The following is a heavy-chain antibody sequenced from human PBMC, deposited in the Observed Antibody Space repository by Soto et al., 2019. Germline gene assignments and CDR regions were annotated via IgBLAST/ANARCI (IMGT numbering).Heavy chain of an antibody. CDR2: ISGSGGST. J-gene: IGHJ4*02. Sequence: GGSLRLSCAASGFTFSSYAMSWVRQAPGKGLEWVSAISGSGGSTYYADSVKGRFTISRDNSKNTLYLQMNSLRAEDTAVYYCAKDLHYDSSGYFGFDYWGQGTLVTVYS. CDR3: AKDLHYDSSGYFGFDY. D-gene: IGHD3-22*01. CDR1: GFTFSSYA. V-gene: IGHV3-23*01.